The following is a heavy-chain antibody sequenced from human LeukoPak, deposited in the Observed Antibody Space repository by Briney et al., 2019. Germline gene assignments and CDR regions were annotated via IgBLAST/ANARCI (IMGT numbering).Heavy chain of an antibody. CDR2: FYHSGNT. D-gene: IGHD3-22*01. CDR1: GGSISSSGYS. Sequence: SETLSLTCAVSGGSISSSGYSWSWLRQPPGKGLEWIGYFYHSGNTYYNPSLKSRVTISVDRSMKQFSLKLNSVTAADTAVYYCASYYYDTSNYYHVHYFDYWGQGTLVAVSS. J-gene: IGHJ4*02. CDR3: ASYYYDTSNYYHVHYFDY. V-gene: IGHV4-30-2*01.